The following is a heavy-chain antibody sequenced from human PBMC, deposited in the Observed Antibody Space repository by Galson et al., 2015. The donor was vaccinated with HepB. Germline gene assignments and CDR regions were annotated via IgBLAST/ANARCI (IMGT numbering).Heavy chain of an antibody. CDR3: ARDRGEYYYDSSGYYPNDAFDI. V-gene: IGHV3-21*01. D-gene: IGHD3-22*01. CDR2: ISSSSSYI. Sequence: SLRLSCAASGFTFSSYSMNWVRQAPGKGLEWVSSISSSSSYIYYADSVKGRFTISRDNAKNSLYLQMNSLRAEDTAVYYCARDRGEYYYDSSGYYPNDAFDIWGQGTMVTVSS. CDR1: GFTFSSYS. J-gene: IGHJ3*02.